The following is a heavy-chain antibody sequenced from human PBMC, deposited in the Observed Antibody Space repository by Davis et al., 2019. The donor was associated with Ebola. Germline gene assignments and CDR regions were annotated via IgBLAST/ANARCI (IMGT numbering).Heavy chain of an antibody. CDR3: ARVGLDRNVVFDI. Sequence: PSETLSLTCTVPGGSISSSSYYWGWIRQPPGKGLEWIGIIYYSGSTYYNPSLKSPVTISVDTSKNQCSLKLSSVTAADTAVYYCARVGLDRNVVFDIWGQGTMVTVSS. V-gene: IGHV4-39*07. J-gene: IGHJ3*02. CDR2: IYYSGST. D-gene: IGHD3-22*01. CDR1: GGSISSSSYY.